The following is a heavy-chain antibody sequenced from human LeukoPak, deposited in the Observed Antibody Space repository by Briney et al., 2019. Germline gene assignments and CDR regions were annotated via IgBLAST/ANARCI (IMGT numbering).Heavy chain of an antibody. CDR2: ISSSSSYI. CDR3: ARDGTYYYDSSGYYSFDY. CDR1: GFTFSSYS. V-gene: IGHV3-21*01. Sequence: GGSLRLSCAASGFTFSSYSMNWVRQAPGKGLEWVSSISSSSSYIYYADSVKGRYTISRDNAKNSLYLQMNSLRAEDTAVYYCARDGTYYYDSSGYYSFDYWGQGTLVTVSS. J-gene: IGHJ4*02. D-gene: IGHD3-22*01.